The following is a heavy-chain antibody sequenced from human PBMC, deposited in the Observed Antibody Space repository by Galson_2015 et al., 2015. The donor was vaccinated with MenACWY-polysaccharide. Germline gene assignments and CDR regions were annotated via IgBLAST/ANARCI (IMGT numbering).Heavy chain of an antibody. J-gene: IGHJ2*01. D-gene: IGHD1-26*01. V-gene: IGHV3-23*01. Sequence: SLRLSCAASGFTFSNYAITWVRQAPGRGLEWVSLISGGGITTNYADSVKGRFTISRDNSRNTLYLQMNSLRAEDTAIYYCAKTAKVGANKESHWHFDLWGRGTLVTVSS. CDR3: AKTAKVGANKESHWHFDL. CDR1: GFTFSNYA. CDR2: ISGGGITT.